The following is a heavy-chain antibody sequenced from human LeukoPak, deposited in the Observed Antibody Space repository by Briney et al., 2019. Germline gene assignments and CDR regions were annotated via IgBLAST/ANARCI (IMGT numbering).Heavy chain of an antibody. Sequence: SETLYLTCAVYGESFSGYYWSWIRQPPGKGLEWIGEINHSESTNYNPSLKSRVTMSVDTSKNQFSLKLSSVTAADTAVYYCAREGVSTIFGVVITELYYFDYWGQGTLVTVSS. V-gene: IGHV4-34*01. D-gene: IGHD3-3*01. CDR1: GESFSGYY. J-gene: IGHJ4*02. CDR2: INHSEST. CDR3: AREGVSTIFGVVITELYYFDY.